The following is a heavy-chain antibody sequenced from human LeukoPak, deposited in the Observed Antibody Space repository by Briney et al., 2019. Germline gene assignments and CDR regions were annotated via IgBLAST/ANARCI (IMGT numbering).Heavy chain of an antibody. V-gene: IGHV4-4*07. CDR1: GGSISSYY. J-gene: IGHJ4*02. CDR3: ARGLTAAAGTTYYFDY. D-gene: IGHD6-13*01. Sequence: SETLSLTCTVSGGSISSYYWSWIRQPAGKGLEWIGRIYTSGSTNYNPSLKSRVTMSVDTSKNQFSLKLSSVTAADTAVYYCARGLTAAAGTTYYFDYWGQGTLVTVSS. CDR2: IYTSGST.